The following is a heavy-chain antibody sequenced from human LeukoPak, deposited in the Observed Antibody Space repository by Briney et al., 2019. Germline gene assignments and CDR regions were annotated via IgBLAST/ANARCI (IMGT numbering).Heavy chain of an antibody. V-gene: IGHV5-51*01. Sequence: GESLKISCKGSGYSFTSYWIGWVRQMPGKGLEWMGIIYPGDSDTTYSPSFQGQLTISADKSISTAYLQWSSLKASDSAMYYCAREIGYFGGGSCYSDYWGQEPWSPSPQ. CDR2: IYPGDSDT. CDR1: GYSFTSYW. D-gene: IGHD2-15*01. CDR3: AREIGYFGGGSCYSDY. J-gene: IGHJ4*01.